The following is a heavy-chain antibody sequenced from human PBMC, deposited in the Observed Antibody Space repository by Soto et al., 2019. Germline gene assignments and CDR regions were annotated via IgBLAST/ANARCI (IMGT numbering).Heavy chain of an antibody. D-gene: IGHD4-4*01. CDR1: GFTFSSYS. V-gene: IGHV3-21*01. J-gene: IGHJ6*03. CDR3: ARDGLTVTTMNYYYYYMDV. Sequence: GGSLRLSCAASGFTFSSYSMNWVRQAPGKGLEWVSSISSSSSYIYYADSVKGRFTISRDNPKNSLYLQMNSLRAEDTAVYYCARDGLTVTTMNYYYYYMDVWGKGTTVTVSS. CDR2: ISSSSSYI.